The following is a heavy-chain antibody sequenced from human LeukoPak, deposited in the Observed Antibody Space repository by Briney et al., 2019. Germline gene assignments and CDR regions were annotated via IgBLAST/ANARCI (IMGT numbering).Heavy chain of an antibody. Sequence: ASVKVSCKASGYTFTSYYMHWVRQAPGQGLEWMGITNPSGGSTSYAQKFQGRVTMTRDTSTSTVYMELSSLRSEDTAVYYCARDGDPNCSSTSCYWWFDPWGQGTLVTVSS. CDR3: ARDGDPNCSSTSCYWWFDP. J-gene: IGHJ5*02. D-gene: IGHD2-2*01. CDR1: GYTFTSYY. V-gene: IGHV1-46*01. CDR2: TNPSGGST.